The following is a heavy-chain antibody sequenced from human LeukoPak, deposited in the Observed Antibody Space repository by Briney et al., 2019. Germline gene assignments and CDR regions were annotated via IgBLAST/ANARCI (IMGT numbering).Heavy chain of an antibody. CDR3: ARDCSGGSCYGAFDI. J-gene: IGHJ3*02. V-gene: IGHV4-30-4*01. D-gene: IGHD2-15*01. Sequence: PSQTLSLTCTVSGASIRSGDYYWSWIRQPPGKGLEWIGYIYDSGSTYYNTSLKSRITISVDTSENRFSLKLSSVPATDTAVYYCARDCSGGSCYGAFDIWGQGTMVTVSS. CDR1: GASIRSGDYY. CDR2: IYDSGST.